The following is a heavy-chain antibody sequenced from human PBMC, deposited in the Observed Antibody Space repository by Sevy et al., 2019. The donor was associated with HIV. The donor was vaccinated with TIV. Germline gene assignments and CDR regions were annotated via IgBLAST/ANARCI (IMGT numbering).Heavy chain of an antibody. CDR1: GYSISSGYY. CDR3: ARARYYDSSAYYYFDY. J-gene: IGHJ4*02. Sequence: SETLSLTCAVSGYSISSGYYWGWIRQPPGKGLEWIGSIYHGGSTYYNPSLKSRVTISVDTSKNQFSLKLSSVTAADTAVYYCARARYYDSSAYYYFDYWGQGPLVTVSS. CDR2: IYHGGST. D-gene: IGHD3-22*01. V-gene: IGHV4-38-2*01.